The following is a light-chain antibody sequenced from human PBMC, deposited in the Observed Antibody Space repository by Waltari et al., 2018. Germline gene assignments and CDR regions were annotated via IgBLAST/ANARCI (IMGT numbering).Light chain of an antibody. V-gene: IGLV2-14*03. J-gene: IGLJ2*01. CDR3: SSYTSSSTLVV. Sequence: QSALTQPASVSGSPGQSITISCTVTSSDGRGYNSFSWYQQHPGKAPKLMLYAVSNRPSGVSNRFSGSKSGNTASLTISGLQAEDEADYYCSSYTSSSTLVVFGGGTKLTVL. CDR2: AVS. CDR1: SSDGRGYNS.